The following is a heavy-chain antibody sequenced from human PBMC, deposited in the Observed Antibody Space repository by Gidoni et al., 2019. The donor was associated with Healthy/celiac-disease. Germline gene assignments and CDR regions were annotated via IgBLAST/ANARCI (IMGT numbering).Heavy chain of an antibody. D-gene: IGHD6-13*01. CDR1: GFTFSNAW. V-gene: IGHV3-15*01. CDR3: TTDLGSSSWWPYFDY. CDR2: IKSKTDGGTT. J-gene: IGHJ4*02. Sequence: CAASGFTFSNAWMSWVRQAPGKGLEWVGRIKSKTDGGTTDYAAPVKGRFTISRDDSKNTLYLQMNSLKTEDTAVYYCTTDLGSSSWWPYFDYWGQGTLVTVSS.